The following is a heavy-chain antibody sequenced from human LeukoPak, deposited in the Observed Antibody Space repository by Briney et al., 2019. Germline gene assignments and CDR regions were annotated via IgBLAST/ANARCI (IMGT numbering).Heavy chain of an antibody. V-gene: IGHV3-23*01. CDR2: ISGSGGST. J-gene: IGHJ4*02. Sequence: GGSLRLSCAASGFTFSSYAMSWVRQAPGKGLEWVSAISGSGGSTYYANSVKGRFTISRDNSKNTLYLQMNSLRAEDTAVYYCARARPDHYDFWGGYYVDYWGQGTLVTVSS. CDR1: GFTFSSYA. D-gene: IGHD3-3*01. CDR3: ARARPDHYDFWGGYYVDY.